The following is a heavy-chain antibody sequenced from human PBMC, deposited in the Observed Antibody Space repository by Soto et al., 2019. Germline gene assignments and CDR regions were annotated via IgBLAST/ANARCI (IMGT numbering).Heavy chain of an antibody. CDR2: ISSSGSTI. Sequence: EVQLVESGGGLVKPGGSLRLSCAASGFTFSSYSMNWVRQAPGKGLEWVSSISSSGSTIYYADSVKGRFTISRDNAKNSLYLQMNSLRAEDTAVYYCARRSGQTFYYYGMDVWGQGTTVTVSS. CDR1: GFTFSSYS. D-gene: IGHD1-26*01. V-gene: IGHV3-21*01. J-gene: IGHJ6*02. CDR3: ARRSGQTFYYYGMDV.